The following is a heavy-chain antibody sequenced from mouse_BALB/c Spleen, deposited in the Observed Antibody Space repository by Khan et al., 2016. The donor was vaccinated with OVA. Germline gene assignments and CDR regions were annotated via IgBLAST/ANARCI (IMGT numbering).Heavy chain of an antibody. J-gene: IGHJ1*01. V-gene: IGHV5-17*02. D-gene: IGHD2-1*01. CDR1: GFTFSSFG. CDR2: MSSGSSTI. Sequence: EVMLVESGGGLVQPGGSRKLSCAASGFTFSSFGMHWVRQAPKKGLEWVAYMSSGSSTIYYVDTVKGRFTISRDNPKNTLFLQMTSIRSEDTAMYYCARSGGNFHWYFDVWGAGTSVTVSS. CDR3: ARSGGNFHWYFDV.